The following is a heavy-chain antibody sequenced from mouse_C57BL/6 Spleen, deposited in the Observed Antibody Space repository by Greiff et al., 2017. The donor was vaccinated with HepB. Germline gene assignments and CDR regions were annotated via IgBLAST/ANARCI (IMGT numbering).Heavy chain of an antibody. D-gene: IGHD2-3*01. CDR3: ARDPRWLKAMDY. Sequence: EVQVVESGGGLVKPGGSLKLSCAASGFTFSSYAMSWVRQTPEKRLEWVATISDGGSYTYYPDNVKGRFTISRDNAKNNLYLQMSHLKSEDTAMYYCARDPRWLKAMDYWGQGTSVTVSS. CDR2: ISDGGSYT. V-gene: IGHV5-4*01. J-gene: IGHJ4*01. CDR1: GFTFSSYA.